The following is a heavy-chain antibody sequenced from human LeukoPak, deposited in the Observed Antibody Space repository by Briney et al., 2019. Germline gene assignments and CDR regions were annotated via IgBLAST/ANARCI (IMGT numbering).Heavy chain of an antibody. CDR2: FSNTGIHM. CDR3: ARHMTPEGTTPYYYGMDV. V-gene: IGHV3-21*01. Sequence: SGGSLRLSCAASGFIFSSYSMNWVRQAPGKGRECVSSFSNTGIHMFYADSVKGRFTMSRDNGKNSLFLQMNSLRADDTAVYFCARHMTPEGTTPYYYGMDVWGQGTTVTVSS. J-gene: IGHJ6*02. CDR1: GFIFSSYS. D-gene: IGHD2-15*01.